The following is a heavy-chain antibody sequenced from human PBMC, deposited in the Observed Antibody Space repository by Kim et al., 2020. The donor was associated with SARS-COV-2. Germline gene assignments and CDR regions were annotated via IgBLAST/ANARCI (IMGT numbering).Heavy chain of an antibody. CDR3: ARGPQDFGVVIILDHWYFDL. J-gene: IGHJ2*01. D-gene: IGHD3-3*01. V-gene: IGHV4-34*01. CDR2: INHSGST. CDR1: GGSFSGYY. Sequence: SETLSLTCAVYGGSFSGYYWSWIRQPPGKGLEWIGEINHSGSTNYNPSLKSRVTISVDTSKNQFSLKLSSVTAADTAVYYCARGPQDFGVVIILDHWYFDLWGRGTLVTVSS.